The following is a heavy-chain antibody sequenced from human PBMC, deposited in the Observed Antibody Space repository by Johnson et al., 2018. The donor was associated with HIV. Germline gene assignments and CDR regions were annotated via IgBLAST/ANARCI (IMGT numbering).Heavy chain of an antibody. J-gene: IGHJ3*01. CDR3: AKGLYYYDSSDYDVPEV. Sequence: QMLLVESGGGLVQPGRSLRLSCAASGFTFSSYAMHWVRQAPGKGLEWVAVISYDGSNKYYADSVQGRFSISTDNSKNTLFLQMNNLRVEDMGVYYCAKGLYYYDSSDYDVPEVWGQGTTVTVSS. CDR1: GFTFSSYA. CDR2: ISYDGSNK. V-gene: IGHV3-30*04. D-gene: IGHD3-22*01.